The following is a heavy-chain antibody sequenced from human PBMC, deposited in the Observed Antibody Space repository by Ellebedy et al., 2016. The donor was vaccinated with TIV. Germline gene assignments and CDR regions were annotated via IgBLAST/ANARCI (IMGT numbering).Heavy chain of an antibody. CDR3: ATDGSYGDFRSPAHAFET. Sequence: GGSLRLSCAASGFSFRSYWMSWVRQAPGRGLEWVANINQDESQRYYVDSVKGRFTISRDNTKSSLYLQMNSLRAEDTAVYYCATDGSYGDFRSPAHAFETWGQGTMVSVSS. J-gene: IGHJ3*02. D-gene: IGHD4-17*01. CDR2: INQDESQR. CDR1: GFSFRSYW. V-gene: IGHV3-7*01.